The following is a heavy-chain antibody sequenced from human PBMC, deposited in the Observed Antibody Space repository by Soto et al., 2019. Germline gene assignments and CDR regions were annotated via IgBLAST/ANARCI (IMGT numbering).Heavy chain of an antibody. J-gene: IGHJ4*02. V-gene: IGHV4-34*01. CDR2: INHSGST. Sequence: PSETLSLTCAVYGGSFSGYYWSWIRQPPGKGLEWIGEINHSGSTNYNPSLKSRVTISVDTSKNQFSLKLSSVTAADTAVYYCARAASITMVRGVIGTWGQGTLVTVSS. CDR3: ARAASITMVRGVIGT. D-gene: IGHD3-10*01. CDR1: GGSFSGYY.